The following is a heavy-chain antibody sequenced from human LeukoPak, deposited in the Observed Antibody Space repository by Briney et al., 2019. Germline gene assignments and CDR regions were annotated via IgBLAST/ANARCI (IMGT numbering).Heavy chain of an antibody. V-gene: IGHV3-74*01. J-gene: IGHJ4*02. CDR2: INSDGSST. D-gene: IGHD3-22*01. Sequence: GGFLRLSCAASGFTFSNYWMHWVRQAPGKGLVWVSRINSDGSSTSYADSVKGRFTISRDNAKNTLYLQMNSLRAEDTAVYYCARDLWGYYDSSGYTDDYWGQGTLVTVSS. CDR1: GFTFSNYW. CDR3: ARDLWGYYDSSGYTDDY.